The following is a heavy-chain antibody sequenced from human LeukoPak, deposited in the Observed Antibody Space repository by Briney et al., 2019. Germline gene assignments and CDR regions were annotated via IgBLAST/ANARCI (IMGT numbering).Heavy chain of an antibody. CDR3: ARDPGSSWPYYYYGMDV. J-gene: IGHJ6*02. D-gene: IGHD6-13*01. Sequence: GGSLRLSCAASGFTFSSYWMSWVRQAPGKGLEWVANIKQDGSEKYYVDSVKGRFTISRDNAKNSLYLQMNSLRAEDTAVYYCARDPGSSWPYYYYGMDVWGQGTTVTVSS. CDR1: GFTFSSYW. CDR2: IKQDGSEK. V-gene: IGHV3-7*01.